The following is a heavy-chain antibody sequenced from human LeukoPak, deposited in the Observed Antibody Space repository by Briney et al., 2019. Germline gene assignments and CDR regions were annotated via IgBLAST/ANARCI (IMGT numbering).Heavy chain of an antibody. CDR2: INHSGST. V-gene: IGHV4-34*01. Sequence: PSETLSLTCAVYGGSFSGYYWSWIRQPPGKGLEWIGEINHSGSTNYNPSLKSRVTMSVDTSKSQFSLKLNSVTAADTAVYYCARDSGTTGEVKFDPWGQGTLVSVSS. D-gene: IGHD3-10*01. CDR1: GGSFSGYY. CDR3: ARDSGTTGEVKFDP. J-gene: IGHJ5*02.